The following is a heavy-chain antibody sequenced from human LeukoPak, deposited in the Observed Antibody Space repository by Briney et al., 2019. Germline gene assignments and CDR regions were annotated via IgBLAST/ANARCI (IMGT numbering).Heavy chain of an antibody. D-gene: IGHD3-10*01. CDR2: IYYSGST. CDR3: ARDKLGLWFGELSYYYYGMDV. CDR1: GGSISSGDYY. Sequence: PXXTLSLTCTVSGGSISSGDYYWSWIRQPPGTGLEWIGYIYYSGSTYYNPSLKSRVTISVDTSKNQFSLKLSSVTAADTAVYYCARDKLGLWFGELSYYYYGMDVWGQGTTVTVSS. V-gene: IGHV4-30-4*01. J-gene: IGHJ6*02.